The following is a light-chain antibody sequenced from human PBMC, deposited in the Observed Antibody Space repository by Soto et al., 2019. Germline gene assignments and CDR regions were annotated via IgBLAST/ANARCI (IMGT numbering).Light chain of an antibody. CDR3: HQYDSIVQT. CDR1: QSVSNNY. Sequence: EIVFTQSPGTLSLSPVERATLSCRASQSVSNNYLAWYQQKPGQAPRLLIYGASNRATGIPDRFSGSGSGTDFTLTISRLEPEDFAVYYCHQYDSIVQTFGQGTKVDIK. J-gene: IGKJ1*01. CDR2: GAS. V-gene: IGKV3-20*01.